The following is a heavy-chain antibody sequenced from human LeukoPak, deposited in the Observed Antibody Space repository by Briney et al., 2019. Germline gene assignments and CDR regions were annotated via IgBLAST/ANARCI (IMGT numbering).Heavy chain of an antibody. Sequence: GASVKVSCKASGYTFTGYYMHWVRQAPGQGLEWMGWINPNSGGTNYAQKFQGRVTMTRDTSISTAYMELRSLRSDDTAVYYCASSSSSSSYYYMDVWGKGTTVTVSS. D-gene: IGHD6-6*01. CDR3: ASSSSSSSYYYMDV. CDR2: INPNSGGT. V-gene: IGHV1-2*02. J-gene: IGHJ6*03. CDR1: GYTFTGYY.